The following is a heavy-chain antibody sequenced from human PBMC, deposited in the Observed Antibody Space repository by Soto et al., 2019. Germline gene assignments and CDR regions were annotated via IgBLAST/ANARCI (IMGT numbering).Heavy chain of an antibody. CDR1: GGSISPYY. V-gene: IGHV4-59*01. CDR3: ARDRGSNWGLNDALDI. CDR2: IYYTEST. D-gene: IGHD7-27*01. J-gene: IGHJ3*02. Sequence: QVQLQESGPGLVKPSETLSLTCTVSGGSISPYYWNWIRQPQGKGLEWIGYIYYTESTNYSPSLKRRVTMSVDTSKNQFSLKLKSVTAADTVVYYCARDRGSNWGLNDALDIWGQGTVVTVSA.